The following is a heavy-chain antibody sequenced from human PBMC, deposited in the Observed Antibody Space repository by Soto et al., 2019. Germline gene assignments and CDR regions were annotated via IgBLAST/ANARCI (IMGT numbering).Heavy chain of an antibody. CDR3: ARGPRITMIVVVVFDY. J-gene: IGHJ4*02. V-gene: IGHV1-2*04. CDR2: INPNSGGT. Sequence: ASVKVSCKASGYTFTGHYMHWVRQAPGQGLEWMGWINPNSGGTNYAQKFQGWVTMTRDTSISTAYMELSRLRSDDTAVYYCARGPRITMIVVVVFDYWGQGTLVTVSS. CDR1: GYTFTGHY. D-gene: IGHD3-22*01.